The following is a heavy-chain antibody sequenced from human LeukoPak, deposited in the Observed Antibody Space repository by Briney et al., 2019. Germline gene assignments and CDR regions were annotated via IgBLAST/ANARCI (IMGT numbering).Heavy chain of an antibody. D-gene: IGHD3-22*01. Sequence: PGGSLRLSCAASGFTVSSNYMSWVRQAPGKGLEWVAVISYDGSNKYYADSVKGRFTISRDNSKNTLYLQMNSLRAEDTAVYYCAKGEYYYDSSGYYDYWGQGTLVTVSS. CDR1: GFTVSSNY. J-gene: IGHJ4*02. V-gene: IGHV3-30*18. CDR2: ISYDGSNK. CDR3: AKGEYYYDSSGYYDY.